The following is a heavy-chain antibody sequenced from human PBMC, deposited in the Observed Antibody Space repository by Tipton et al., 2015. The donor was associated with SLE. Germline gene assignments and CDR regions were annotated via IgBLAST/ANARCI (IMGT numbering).Heavy chain of an antibody. D-gene: IGHD3-3*01. CDR2: INHSGST. CDR1: GGSFSGYY. CDR3: ARGGWSDY. J-gene: IGHJ4*02. Sequence: TLSLTCTVSGGSFSGYYWSWIRQPPGKGLEWIGEINHSGSTNYNPSLKSRVTISVDTSKNQFSLKLSSVTAADTAVYYCARGGWSDYWGQGTLVTVSS. V-gene: IGHV4-34*01.